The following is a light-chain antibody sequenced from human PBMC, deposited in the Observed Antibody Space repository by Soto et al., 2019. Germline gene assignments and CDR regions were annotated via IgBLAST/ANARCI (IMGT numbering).Light chain of an antibody. CDR3: QQYNNWPRT. CDR2: AAS. Sequence: DSQMTQSPSALSASVGDRVAMSCRASQSISSWLAWYQQKPGKAPKLLIYAASSLQSGVPSRFSGSGSGTEFTLTISSLQSEDFAVYYCQQYNNWPRTFGQGTKVDIK. V-gene: IGKV1-5*01. CDR1: QSISSW. J-gene: IGKJ1*01.